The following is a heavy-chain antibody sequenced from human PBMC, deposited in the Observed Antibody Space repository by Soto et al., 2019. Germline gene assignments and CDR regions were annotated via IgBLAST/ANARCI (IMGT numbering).Heavy chain of an antibody. CDR1: GFSFSSAW. D-gene: IGHD5-12*01. CDR2: IKSKVHGETT. J-gene: IGHJ4*02. V-gene: IGHV3-15*07. Sequence: EAQLVASGGGLVKPGGSLRLSCAASGFSFSSAWMIWVRQAPGKGLEWVGRIKSKVHGETTDYAAPVKGRFTISRDDSKNTVFLQMNSLETEDTAVYYCTTGVDGYNPFDYWGQGTLVTVSS. CDR3: TTGVDGYNPFDY.